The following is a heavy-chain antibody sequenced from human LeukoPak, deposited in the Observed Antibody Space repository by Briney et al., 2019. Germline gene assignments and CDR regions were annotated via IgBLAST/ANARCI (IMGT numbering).Heavy chain of an antibody. V-gene: IGHV4-59*01. CDR1: DGSISSYY. D-gene: IGHD3-3*01. CDR3: ARDQHDFWSGYYVSYFDY. CDR2: IYYSGST. Sequence: SETLSLTCTVSDGSISSYYWSWIRQPPGKGLEWIGYIYYSGSTNYNPSLKSRVTISVDTSKNQFSLKLSSVTAADTAVYYCARDQHDFWSGYYVSYFDYWGQGTLVTVSS. J-gene: IGHJ4*02.